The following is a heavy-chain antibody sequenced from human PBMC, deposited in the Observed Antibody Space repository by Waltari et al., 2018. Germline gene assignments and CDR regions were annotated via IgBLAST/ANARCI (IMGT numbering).Heavy chain of an antibody. CDR1: GFTVINNY. V-gene: IGHV3-53*01. J-gene: IGHJ6*02. Sequence: EVQLVESGGGLIQPGGSLRLSCAASGFTVINNYMTWVRQAPGKGLGWVSLVWSGGDTHYADSGKGRFTISRDNSKNTVYLQMHDLRAEDTAIYYCSRNFHDPQDVWGQGTTVIVS. CDR2: VWSGGDT. D-gene: IGHD3-16*01. CDR3: SRNFHDPQDV.